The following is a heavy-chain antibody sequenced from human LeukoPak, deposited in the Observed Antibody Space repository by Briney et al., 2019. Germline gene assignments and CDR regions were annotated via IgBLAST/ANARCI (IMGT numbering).Heavy chain of an antibody. CDR2: ISAHNGNT. V-gene: IGHV1-18*01. CDR3: ARVEYHYDSGSYYDGMDV. J-gene: IGHJ6*02. Sequence: GASVKVSCKASGYTFTSYGISWVRQAPGQGLEWMGWISAHNGNTNYAQKLQGRVTMTTDTSTGTAYMELRSLRSDDTAVYCCARVEYHYDSGSYYDGMDVWGQGTTVTVSS. D-gene: IGHD3-10*01. CDR1: GYTFTSYG.